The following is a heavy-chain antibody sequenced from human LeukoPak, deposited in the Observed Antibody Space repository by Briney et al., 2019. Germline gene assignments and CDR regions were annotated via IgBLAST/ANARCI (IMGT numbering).Heavy chain of an antibody. CDR1: GFTFSDYY. V-gene: IGHV3-11*06. CDR3: ARDIAVTRDY. Sequence: GALRLSCAASGFTFSDYYMSWIRPAPGKGLEWVSSISSSSSYIYYADSVKGRFTISRDNAKNSLYLQMNSLRAEDTAVYYCARDIAVTRDYWGQGTLVTVSS. CDR2: ISSSSSYI. D-gene: IGHD2-21*01. J-gene: IGHJ4*02.